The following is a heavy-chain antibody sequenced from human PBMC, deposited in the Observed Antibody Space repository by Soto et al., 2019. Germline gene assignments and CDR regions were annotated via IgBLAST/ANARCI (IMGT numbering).Heavy chain of an antibody. V-gene: IGHV3-23*01. CDR2: ISGSGGST. J-gene: IGHJ4*02. D-gene: IGHD3-10*01. CDR3: AKDSVLWFGEYLTNDRSDY. Sequence: EVQLLESGGGLVQPGGSLRLSCAASGFTFSSYAMSWVRQAPGKGLEWVSAISGSGGSTYYADSVKGRFTISRDNSKNTLYLQMNRLRAEDTAVYYCAKDSVLWFGEYLTNDRSDYWGQGTLVTVSS. CDR1: GFTFSSYA.